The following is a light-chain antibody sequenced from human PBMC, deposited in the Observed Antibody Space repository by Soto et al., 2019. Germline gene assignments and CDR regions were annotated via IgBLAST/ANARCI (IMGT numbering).Light chain of an antibody. CDR2: AAS. J-gene: IGKJ3*01. V-gene: IGKV3-20*01. CDR3: QQYGGSPFT. CDR1: QSVSVNS. Sequence: EIVLTQSPGTLYLSPGERATLSCRASQSVSVNSLAWYQQKCGQAPRLLIYAASTRATGVPDRFSGTGSGTDFALTIIRLETDDSAVYYCQQYGGSPFTFGPGTKVDIK.